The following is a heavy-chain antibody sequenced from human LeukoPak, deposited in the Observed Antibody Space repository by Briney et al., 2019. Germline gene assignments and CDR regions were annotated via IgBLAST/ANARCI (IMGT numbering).Heavy chain of an antibody. Sequence: ASVKVSCKASGYTFTSYAMHWVRQAPGQRLEWMGWINAGNGNTKYSQKLQGRVTMTTDTSTSTAYMELRSLRSDDTAVYYCARALGYYDSSGYYYDRYYFDYWGQGTLVTVSS. CDR1: GYTFTSYA. CDR2: INAGNGNT. D-gene: IGHD3-22*01. CDR3: ARALGYYDSSGYYYDRYYFDY. J-gene: IGHJ4*02. V-gene: IGHV1-3*01.